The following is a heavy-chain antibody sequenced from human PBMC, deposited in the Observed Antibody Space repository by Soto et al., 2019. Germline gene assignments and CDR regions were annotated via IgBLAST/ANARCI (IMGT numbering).Heavy chain of an antibody. J-gene: IGHJ4*02. Sequence: QVHLVQSGAEVKKPGASVKVSCKGSGYAFTTYGITWVRQAPGQGLEWMGWISAHDGNTNYAQKLQGRVTVTRDTSTSTAYMELRSLRSDDTAVYYCARGTYGDYWGQGALVTVSS. CDR2: ISAHDGNT. D-gene: IGHD4-17*01. V-gene: IGHV1-18*01. CDR1: GYAFTTYG. CDR3: ARGTYGDY.